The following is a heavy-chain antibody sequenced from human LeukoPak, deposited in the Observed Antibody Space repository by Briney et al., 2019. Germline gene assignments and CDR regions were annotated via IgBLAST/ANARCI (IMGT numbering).Heavy chain of an antibody. CDR2: ISGGGETT. CDR3: ARDYADNVGYFFFDY. Sequence: GGSLRLSCAASGFTFNNYAMNWVRQAPGKGLEWVSSISGGGETTYYADSAKGRFTISRDNSQNTLYLQMNSLRAEDTAVYYCARDYADNVGYFFFDYWGQGTLVTVSS. V-gene: IGHV3-23*01. J-gene: IGHJ4*02. CDR1: GFTFNNYA. D-gene: IGHD4-17*01.